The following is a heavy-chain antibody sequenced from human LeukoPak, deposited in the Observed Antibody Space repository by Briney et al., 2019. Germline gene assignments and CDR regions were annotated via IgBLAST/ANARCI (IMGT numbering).Heavy chain of an antibody. Sequence: GGSLRLSCAASGFSFSKYAMSWVRQAPGKGLDWVSAIGGGGSTTCYADSVKGRFTTSRDNSKNTLYLQMNSLRAEDTAIYYCAKAGYCGDSNCLKFESWGQGTLVTVSS. V-gene: IGHV3-23*01. CDR2: IGGGGSTT. D-gene: IGHD2-15*01. J-gene: IGHJ4*02. CDR1: GFSFSKYA. CDR3: AKAGYCGDSNCLKFES.